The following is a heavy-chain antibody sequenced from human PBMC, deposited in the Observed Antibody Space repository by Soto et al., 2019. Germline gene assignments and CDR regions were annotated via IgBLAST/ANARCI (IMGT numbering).Heavy chain of an antibody. D-gene: IGHD3-10*01. CDR3: ASAGVTGSGDAFDI. V-gene: IGHV3-21*01. CDR2: ISSSSSYI. Sequence: EVQLVESGGGLVKPGGSLRLSCAASGFTFSSYSMNWVRQAPGKGLEWVSSISSSSSYIYYADSVKGRFTISRDNAKYSLYLQMNSLRAEDTAVYYCASAGVTGSGDAFDIWGQGTMVTVSS. J-gene: IGHJ3*02. CDR1: GFTFSSYS.